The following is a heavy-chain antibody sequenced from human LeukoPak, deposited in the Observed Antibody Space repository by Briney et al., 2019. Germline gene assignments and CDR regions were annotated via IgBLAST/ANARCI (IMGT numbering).Heavy chain of an antibody. D-gene: IGHD3-10*01. J-gene: IGHJ4*02. CDR1: GFTFSGSA. CDR2: IRSKANSYAT. V-gene: IGHV3-73*01. CDR3: TSRELTMVRGTPPFDY. Sequence: GGSLRLSCAASGFTFSGSAMHWVRQASGKGLEWVGRIRSKANSYATAYAASVEGRFTISRDDSKNTAYLQMNSLKTEDTAVYYCTSRELTMVRGTPPFDYWGQGTLVTVSS.